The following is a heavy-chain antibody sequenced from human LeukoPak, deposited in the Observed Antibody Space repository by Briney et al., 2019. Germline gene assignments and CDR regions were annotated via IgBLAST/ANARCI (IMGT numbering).Heavy chain of an antibody. Sequence: GGTLRLSCAASGFTFSSYGMSWVRQAPGKGLEWVSAISGSGGSTYYADSVKGRFTISRDNSKNTLYLQMSSLRAEDTAVYYCAKSPRMTTVTYYFDCWGQGTLVTVSS. D-gene: IGHD4-11*01. CDR1: GFTFSSYG. CDR3: AKSPRMTTVTYYFDC. J-gene: IGHJ4*02. V-gene: IGHV3-23*01. CDR2: ISGSGGST.